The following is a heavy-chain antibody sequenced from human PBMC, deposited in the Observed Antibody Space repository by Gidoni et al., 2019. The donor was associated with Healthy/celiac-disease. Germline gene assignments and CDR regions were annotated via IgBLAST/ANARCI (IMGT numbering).Heavy chain of an antibody. CDR3: ARERYGSGSYNWFDP. CDR2: ISSSGSTI. V-gene: IGHV3-48*03. CDR1: GFTFSSYE. J-gene: IGHJ5*02. D-gene: IGHD3-10*01. Sequence: EVQLVESGGGLVQPGGSLRLSCAASGFTFSSYEMNWVRQAPGKGLEWVSYISSSGSTIYYADSVKGRFTISRDNAKNSLYLQMNSLRAEDTAVYYCARERYGSGSYNWFDPWGQGTLVTVSS.